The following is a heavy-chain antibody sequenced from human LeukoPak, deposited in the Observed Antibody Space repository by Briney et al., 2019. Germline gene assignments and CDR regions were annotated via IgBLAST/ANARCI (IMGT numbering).Heavy chain of an antibody. V-gene: IGHV1-8*02. CDR3: ARAGGYCGRISCPYY. Sequence: GASVKVSCKASGYTFTDYYIHWVRQATGQGLEWMGWMNPNSGNTGYAQKFQGRVTMTRNTSISTAYMELSSLRSEDTAVYYCARAGGYCGRISCPYYWGQGSLVAVSS. CDR1: GYTFTDYY. D-gene: IGHD2-15*01. J-gene: IGHJ4*02. CDR2: MNPNSGNT.